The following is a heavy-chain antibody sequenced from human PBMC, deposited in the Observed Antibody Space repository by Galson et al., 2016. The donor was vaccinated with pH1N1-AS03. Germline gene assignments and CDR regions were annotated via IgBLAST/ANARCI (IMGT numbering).Heavy chain of an antibody. D-gene: IGHD2-15*01. CDR2: IIPIFHTA. CDR1: GGTFNKYA. V-gene: IGHV1-69*13. Sequence: SVKVSCKASGGTFNKYAVSWVRQAPGQGLEWMGGIIPIFHTANYAQNFQGRVTITADEFTSTAYMELSSLRSEDTAVYYCARGVVATSYNFYAMDVWGQGTTVTVSS. J-gene: IGHJ6*02. CDR3: ARGVVATSYNFYAMDV.